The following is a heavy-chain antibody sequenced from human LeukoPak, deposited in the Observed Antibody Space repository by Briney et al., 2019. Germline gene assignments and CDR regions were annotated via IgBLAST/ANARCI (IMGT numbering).Heavy chain of an antibody. J-gene: IGHJ4*02. CDR2: ISGSGGST. CDR1: GITFSNYY. D-gene: IGHD6-19*01. Sequence: PGGALRLSCVVSGITFSNYYMDSVRQAPGKGLEWVSAISGSGGSTYYADCVKGRFTISRDNSKNTLYLQMNSLRAEDTAVYYCAKDLGWAVAGTLGVFDYWGQGTLVTVSS. CDR3: AKDLGWAVAGTLGVFDY. V-gene: IGHV3-23*01.